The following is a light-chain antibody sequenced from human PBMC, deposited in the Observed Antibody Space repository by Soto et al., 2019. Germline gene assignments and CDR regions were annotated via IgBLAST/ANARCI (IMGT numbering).Light chain of an antibody. V-gene: IGLV2-11*01. CDR3: CSYAGSSTFV. Sequence: QSALTQPRSVSGSPGQSVTISCTGTSNDVGDYNYVSWYQQHPDKAPKLMIYDVSKRPSGVPDRFSGSKSGNTASLTISGLQADDEADYFCCSYAGSSTFVFGTGTKVTVL. J-gene: IGLJ1*01. CDR2: DVS. CDR1: SNDVGDYNY.